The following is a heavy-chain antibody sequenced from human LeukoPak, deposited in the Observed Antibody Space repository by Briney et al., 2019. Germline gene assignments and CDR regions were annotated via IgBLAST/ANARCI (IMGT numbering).Heavy chain of an antibody. V-gene: IGHV4-59*08. Sequence: PSQTRSLTCTVSGGSIRSFYWSWIRQPPGKGLEWIAYMFYSGNTYYNPSPKSRVTMSVDTSNNQFSLRLSSVTAADTAVYYCARAPNYDVLTGYYRPYYFDYWGQGTLVTVSS. J-gene: IGHJ4*02. CDR1: GGSIRSFY. CDR2: MFYSGNT. CDR3: ARAPNYDVLTGYYRPYYFDY. D-gene: IGHD3-9*01.